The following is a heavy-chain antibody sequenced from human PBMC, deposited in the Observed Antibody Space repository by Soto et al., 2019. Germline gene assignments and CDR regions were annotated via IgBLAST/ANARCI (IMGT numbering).Heavy chain of an antibody. Sequence: SGPTLVNPTQTLTLTCTFSGFSLSTSGMRVSWIRQPPGKALEWLARIDWDDDKFYSTSLKTRLTISKDTSKNQVVLTMTNMDPVDTATYYCERIGSDYYYGMDVSGQGTPVTVYS. CDR2: IDWDDDK. D-gene: IGHD3-10*01. CDR3: ERIGSDYYYGMDV. V-gene: IGHV2-70*04. J-gene: IGHJ6*02. CDR1: GFSLSTSGMR.